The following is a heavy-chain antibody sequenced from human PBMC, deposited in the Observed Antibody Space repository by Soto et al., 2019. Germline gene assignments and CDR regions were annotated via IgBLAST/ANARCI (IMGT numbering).Heavy chain of an antibody. J-gene: IGHJ4*02. D-gene: IGHD6-19*01. Sequence: QVQLVQSGAEVKKPGASVKVSCKASGYTFISYLIHWMRQAPGQGLEWMGIINPNGGSTNYARKFQGRVTMTRDTSTSTVYMELSSLRSEDTAMYYCYRGSGPLLDYWGQGTLVSVSS. CDR3: YRGSGPLLDY. V-gene: IGHV1-46*03. CDR2: INPNGGST. CDR1: GYTFISYL.